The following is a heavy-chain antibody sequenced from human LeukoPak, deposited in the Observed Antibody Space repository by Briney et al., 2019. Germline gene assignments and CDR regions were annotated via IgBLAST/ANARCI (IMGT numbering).Heavy chain of an antibody. CDR2: LNPNSGNT. Sequence: ASVKVSCKASGYTFTSYDINWVRQASGQGLEWMGWLNPNSGNTRYAQNFQGRVTMTRNTSISTAYMELSSLSSEDTAVYYCARASVTMVLPAGWFDPWGQGTLVTVSS. D-gene: IGHD4-23*01. V-gene: IGHV1-8*01. J-gene: IGHJ5*02. CDR3: ARASVTMVLPAGWFDP. CDR1: GYTFTSYD.